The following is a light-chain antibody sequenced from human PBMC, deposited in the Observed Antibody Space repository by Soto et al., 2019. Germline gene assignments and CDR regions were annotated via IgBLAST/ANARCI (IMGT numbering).Light chain of an antibody. CDR2: YDD. J-gene: IGLJ3*02. V-gene: IGLV1-36*01. Sequence: QPVLTQPPSVSAGPGQRVTISCSGSTSNIGKNTVNWYQQLPGEAPKLFIYYDDLLASGVSDRFSGSKSGTSASLAISGLQSEDEADYYCGACDDTLNGWVFGGGTKLTVL. CDR3: GACDDTLNGWV. CDR1: TSNIGKNT.